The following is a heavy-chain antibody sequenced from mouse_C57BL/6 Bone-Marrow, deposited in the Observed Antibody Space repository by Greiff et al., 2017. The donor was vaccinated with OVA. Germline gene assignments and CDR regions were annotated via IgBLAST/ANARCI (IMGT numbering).Heavy chain of an antibody. J-gene: IGHJ1*03. CDR3: ARNYGSTYGGYFDV. CDR2: IDPSDSYT. Sequence: QVQLQQPWAELVRPGTSVKLSCKASGYTFTSYWMHWVKQRPGQGLEWIGVIDPSDSYTNYNQKFKGKATLTVDTSSSTAYMQLSSLTSEDSAVYYCARNYGSTYGGYFDVWGTGTTVTVSS. CDR1: GYTFTSYW. V-gene: IGHV1-59*01. D-gene: IGHD1-1*01.